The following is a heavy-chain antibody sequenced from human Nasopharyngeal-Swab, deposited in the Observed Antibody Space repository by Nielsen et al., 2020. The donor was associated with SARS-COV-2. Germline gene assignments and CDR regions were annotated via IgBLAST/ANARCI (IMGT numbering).Heavy chain of an antibody. CDR2: ITWNSGSI. CDR1: GFTFDDYT. J-gene: IGHJ6*03. D-gene: IGHD2-21*02. Sequence: SLKISCAASGFTFDDYTMHWVRQTPGEGLEWVSGITWNSGSIGYADSVKGRFTTSRDNAKNSLYLQMNSLRAEDTAFYYCVKEGVVTAISYYYYMDVWGKGTTVTVSS. CDR3: VKEGVVTAISYYYYMDV. V-gene: IGHV3-9*01.